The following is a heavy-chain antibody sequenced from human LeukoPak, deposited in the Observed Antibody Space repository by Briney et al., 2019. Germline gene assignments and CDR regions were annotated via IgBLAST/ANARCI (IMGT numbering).Heavy chain of an antibody. V-gene: IGHV3-7*01. CDR1: GFTFSSYW. J-gene: IGHJ4*02. Sequence: GGSLRLSCAASGFTFSSYWMSWVRQAPGKGLECVAKIKQDGSEKYYVDSVKGRFTISRDNAKNSLYLQMNSLRAEDTAVYYCARDRPVLLWFGESPLDYWGQGTLVTVSS. CDR2: IKQDGSEK. CDR3: ARDRPVLLWFGESPLDY. D-gene: IGHD3-10*01.